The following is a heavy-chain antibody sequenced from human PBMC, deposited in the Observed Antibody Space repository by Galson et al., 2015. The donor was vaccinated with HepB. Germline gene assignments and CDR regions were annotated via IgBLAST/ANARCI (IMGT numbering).Heavy chain of an antibody. D-gene: IGHD3-10*02. Sequence: SVKVSCKASGYTFTRNGISWVRQAPGQGLEWMGWISTNSGSTYYAQKFQDRLIMTTERSTSTAYMELRRLTSDDTAFYYCARDVRYAFEMWGQGTMVTVS. V-gene: IGHV1-18*01. CDR1: GYTFTRNG. CDR3: ARDVRYAFEM. CDR2: ISTNSGST. J-gene: IGHJ3*02.